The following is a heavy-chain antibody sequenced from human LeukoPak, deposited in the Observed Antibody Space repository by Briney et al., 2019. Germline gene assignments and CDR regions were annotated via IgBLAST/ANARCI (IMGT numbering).Heavy chain of an antibody. CDR3: ARSGDSSSWYALDY. J-gene: IGHJ4*02. D-gene: IGHD6-13*01. CDR2: ISAYNGNT. CDR1: GYAFTNYG. Sequence: GASVKVSFKASGYAFTNYGITWVRQAPGQGLEWMGWISAYNGNTNYAQKLQGRVTMTTDTSTSTAYMELRSLRSDDTAVYYCARSGDSSSWYALDYWGQGTLVTVSS. V-gene: IGHV1-18*01.